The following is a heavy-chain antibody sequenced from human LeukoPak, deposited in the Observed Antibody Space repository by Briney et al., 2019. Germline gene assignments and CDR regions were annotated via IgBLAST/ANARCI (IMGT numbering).Heavy chain of an antibody. CDR1: GFTFSNAW. V-gene: IGHV3-15*01. CDR2: IKSKTDGGTT. D-gene: IGHD2-2*01. J-gene: IGHJ4*02. Sequence: PGGSLRLSCAASGFTFSNAWMSWVRQAPGKGLEWVGRIKSKTDGGTTDYAAPVKGRFTISRDDSKNTLYLQMNSLKTEDTAVYYCTTEEDIVVVPAAPGDYWGQGTLVTVSS. CDR3: TTEEDIVVVPAAPGDY.